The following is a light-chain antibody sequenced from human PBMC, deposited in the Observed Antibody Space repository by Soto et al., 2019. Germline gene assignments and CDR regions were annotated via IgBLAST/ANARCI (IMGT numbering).Light chain of an antibody. Sequence: EIVLTQSPATLSLSPGERATLSCRASQSVNSCLAWYQQKPGQAPRLLIYDASNRATGIPARFSGSGSGTDFTLTISSLEPEDFAVYYCQQRSNWPPYTFGEGTKLEIK. V-gene: IGKV3-11*01. CDR3: QQRSNWPPYT. CDR2: DAS. CDR1: QSVNSC. J-gene: IGKJ2*01.